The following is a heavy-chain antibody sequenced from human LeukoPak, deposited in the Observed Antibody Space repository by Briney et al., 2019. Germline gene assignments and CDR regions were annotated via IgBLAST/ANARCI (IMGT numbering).Heavy chain of an antibody. Sequence: SETLSLTCALPGGSISNSHWRSWVRQPPGKGLELIGEVYHSGSTTYSSSLKSRLTMSIDKSKNYFSLNLSSVTAADTAVYYCARRYYGSGTNYFDYWGQGTLVTVSS. J-gene: IGHJ4*02. V-gene: IGHV4-4*02. D-gene: IGHD3-10*01. CDR2: VYHSGST. CDR3: ARRYYGSGTNYFDY. CDR1: GGSISNSHW.